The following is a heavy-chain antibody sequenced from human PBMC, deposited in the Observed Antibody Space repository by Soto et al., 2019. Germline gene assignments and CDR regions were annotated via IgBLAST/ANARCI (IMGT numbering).Heavy chain of an antibody. V-gene: IGHV6-1*01. Sequence: QVQLQESGPGLVKPSQTLSVTYAISGDSVSGNSAAWNWTRLSPSRGLEWLARTYYRSRWYNDYAVSVRSRITVNADTSKNQFSLQLTSVTPEDTAIYYCAGTTSHHWLYMDVWGRGTTVTVSS. J-gene: IGHJ6*03. CDR2: TYYRSRWYN. CDR1: GDSVSGNSAA. CDR3: AGTTSHHWLYMDV. D-gene: IGHD1-1*01.